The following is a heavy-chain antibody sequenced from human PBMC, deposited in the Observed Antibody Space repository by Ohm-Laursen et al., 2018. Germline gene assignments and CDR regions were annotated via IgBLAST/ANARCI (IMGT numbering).Heavy chain of an antibody. CDR1: GDSIRSYY. CDR3: AKRIGGYGTFDY. V-gene: IGHV4-59*07. Sequence: SDTLSLTCTVSGDSIRSYYWTWIRQPPGQGLEWIGNIYYTGSSNCNPSLKSRVTMSVDTSKNQISLNLSSVTAADTAVYYCAKRIGGYGTFDYWGQGTLVTVSS. CDR2: IYYTGSS. J-gene: IGHJ4*02. D-gene: IGHD1-26*01.